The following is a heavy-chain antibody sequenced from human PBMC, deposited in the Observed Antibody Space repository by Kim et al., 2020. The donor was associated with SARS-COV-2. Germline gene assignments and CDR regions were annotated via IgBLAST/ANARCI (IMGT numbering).Heavy chain of an antibody. CDR3: TTRGGYRHRWGAFDI. V-gene: IGHV3-23*01. CDR2: IASGGGDT. Sequence: GGSLRISCAASRFSLRAYAMDWVRQAPGKGLEWISEIASGGGDTFYRDSVKGRFTITRDNSMDTLFFQMNSLRPADSAGYYCTTRGGYRHRWGAFDILG. D-gene: IGHD1-26*01. J-gene: IGHJ3*02. CDR1: RFSLRAYA.